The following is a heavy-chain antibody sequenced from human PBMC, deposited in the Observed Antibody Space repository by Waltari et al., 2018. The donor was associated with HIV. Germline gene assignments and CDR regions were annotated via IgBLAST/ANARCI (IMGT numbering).Heavy chain of an antibody. Sequence: QVQLVESGGGVVQPGRSLRLSCAASGFTFSSYAMHWVRQAPGKGLEWVAVISDDGSNKYYADSVKGRFTISRDNSKNTLYLQMNSLRAEDTAVYYCARLYSGSYSHFDYWGQGTLVTVSS. V-gene: IGHV3-30*04. CDR3: ARLYSGSYSHFDY. CDR2: ISDDGSNK. D-gene: IGHD1-26*01. J-gene: IGHJ4*02. CDR1: GFTFSSYA.